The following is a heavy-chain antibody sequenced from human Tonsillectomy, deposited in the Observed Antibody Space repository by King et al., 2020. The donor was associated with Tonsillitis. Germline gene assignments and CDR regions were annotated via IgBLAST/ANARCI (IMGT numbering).Heavy chain of an antibody. D-gene: IGHD2-21*02. CDR1: GGTFSTHA. Sequence: QLVQSGAEVKKPGSSVKVSCKASGGTFSTHAFTWVRQAPGLGLEWMGGIIPISGTAKYAQKFQGRVSITADSSTSTTYMELSSLGSEDTAMYFCARDLQCGGDCYFDYWGPGTLVTVPS. CDR3: ARDLQCGGDCYFDY. J-gene: IGHJ4*02. V-gene: IGHV1-69*06. CDR2: IIPISGTA.